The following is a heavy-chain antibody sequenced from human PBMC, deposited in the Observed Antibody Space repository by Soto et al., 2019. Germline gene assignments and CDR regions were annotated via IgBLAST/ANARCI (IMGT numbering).Heavy chain of an antibody. CDR3: APRGYYDSSGPVDY. J-gene: IGHJ4*02. Sequence: PGGSLRLSCAASGFTFSSYAMSWVRQAPGKGLEWVSAISGSGGSTYYADSVKGRFTISRDNSKNTLYLQMNSLRAEDTAVYYCAPRGYYDSSGPVDYWGQGXLVTVSS. V-gene: IGHV3-23*01. CDR1: GFTFSSYA. D-gene: IGHD3-22*01. CDR2: ISGSGGST.